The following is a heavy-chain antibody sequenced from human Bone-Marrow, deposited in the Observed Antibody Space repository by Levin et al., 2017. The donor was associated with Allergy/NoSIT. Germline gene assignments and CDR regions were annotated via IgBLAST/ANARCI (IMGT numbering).Heavy chain of an antibody. J-gene: IGHJ6*02. D-gene: IGHD4-11*01. CDR2: ISSSGTTK. Sequence: PGGSLRLSCEASEFSFSDYYMSWVRQAPGKGLEWVSYISSSGTTKHYADSVKGRFTISRDNAKNLLYLQMNSLRAEDTAVYYCARGITVTYYFHYGLDVWGQGTTVTVSS. V-gene: IGHV3-11*01. CDR3: ARGITVTYYFHYGLDV. CDR1: EFSFSDYY.